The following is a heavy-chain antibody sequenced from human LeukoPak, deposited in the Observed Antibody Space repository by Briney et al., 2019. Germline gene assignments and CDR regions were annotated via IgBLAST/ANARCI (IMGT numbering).Heavy chain of an antibody. J-gene: IGHJ4*02. D-gene: IGHD3-22*01. Sequence: ASVKVSCKASGYTFTGYYMHWVRQAPGQGFEWMGWINPNSGGTNYAQKFQGRVTMTRDTSISTAYMELSRLRSDDTAVYYCARRARGSGYYITFDYWGQGTLVTVSS. CDR1: GYTFTGYY. CDR2: INPNSGGT. CDR3: ARRARGSGYYITFDY. V-gene: IGHV1-2*02.